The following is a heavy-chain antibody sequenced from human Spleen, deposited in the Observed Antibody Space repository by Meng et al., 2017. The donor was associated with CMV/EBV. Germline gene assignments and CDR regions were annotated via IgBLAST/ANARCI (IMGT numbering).Heavy chain of an antibody. J-gene: IGHJ4*02. CDR3: ARDKPPVDY. CDR2: ISRSGSTI. V-gene: IGHV3-11*04. CDR1: GFTFSDDY. Sequence: LSCAAAGFTFSDDYMSWIRQAPGKGLGWVSYISRSGSTIYYADSVKGRFTISRDNAKDSLYLQMNSLRAEDTAVYYCARDKPPVDYWGQGTLVTVSS.